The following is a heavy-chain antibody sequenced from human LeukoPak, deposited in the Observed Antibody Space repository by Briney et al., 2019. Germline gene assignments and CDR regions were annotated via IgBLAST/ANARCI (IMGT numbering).Heavy chain of an antibody. D-gene: IGHD3-22*01. V-gene: IGHV3-72*01. J-gene: IGHJ3*02. Sequence: GGSLRLSCAASGFTFTTYWMSWVRQAPGKGLEWVGRNRDKSKSYTTDYAASVRGRFTISRDDSKNSLYLQMYSLKTEDTAVYFCTRPSYYDSRGYSTNGFDIWGQGTMVTVSS. CDR1: GFTFTTYW. CDR2: NRDKSKSYTT. CDR3: TRPSYYDSRGYSTNGFDI.